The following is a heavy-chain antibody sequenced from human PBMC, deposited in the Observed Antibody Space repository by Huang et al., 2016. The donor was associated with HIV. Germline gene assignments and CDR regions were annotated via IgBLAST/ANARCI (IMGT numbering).Heavy chain of an antibody. Sequence: EVQLVESGGGLVKPGGSLRLSCAASGFTFSSYSMNWVRQAPGKGLEWVSSISSSRSYIYYADSVKVRFTISRDNAKNSLYLQMNSLRAEDTAVYYCARDREGYYDSSGYYHNWFDPWGQGTLVTVSS. CDR1: GFTFSSYS. D-gene: IGHD3-22*01. V-gene: IGHV3-21*01. J-gene: IGHJ5*02. CDR3: ARDREGYYDSSGYYHNWFDP. CDR2: ISSSRSYI.